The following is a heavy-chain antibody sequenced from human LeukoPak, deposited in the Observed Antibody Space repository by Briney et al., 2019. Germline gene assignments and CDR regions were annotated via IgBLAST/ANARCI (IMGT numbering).Heavy chain of an antibody. D-gene: IGHD3-22*01. V-gene: IGHV3-23*01. CDR2: ISGSGGST. CDR1: GFTFNDHY. J-gene: IGHJ4*02. Sequence: GGSLRLSCVASGFTFNDHYMSWVRQAPGKGLEWVSAISGSGGSTYYADSVKGRFTISRDNSKNTLYLQMNSLRAEDTAVYYCAKTYYDSSGYYHEVDYWGQGTLVTVSS. CDR3: AKTYYDSSGYYHEVDY.